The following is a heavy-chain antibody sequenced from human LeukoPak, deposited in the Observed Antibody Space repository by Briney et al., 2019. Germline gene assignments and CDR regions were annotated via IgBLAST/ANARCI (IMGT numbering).Heavy chain of an antibody. J-gene: IGHJ4*02. V-gene: IGHV3-30*02. CDR2: IRYDGSDK. CDR3: AKDDLGTAFYFDH. D-gene: IGHD5-18*01. Sequence: GGSLRLSCAASGFTFSSYGMHWVRQAPGKGLEGVAFIRYDGSDKYYADSVNGRFTISRDNSKNTLYLEMNGLRAEDTAVYYCAKDDLGTAFYFDHWGQGTLVTVSS. CDR1: GFTFSSYG.